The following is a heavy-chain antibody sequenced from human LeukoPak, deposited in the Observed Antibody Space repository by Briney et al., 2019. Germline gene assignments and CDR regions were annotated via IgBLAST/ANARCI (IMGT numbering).Heavy chain of an antibody. J-gene: IGHJ4*02. Sequence: SETLSLTCAVYGGSFSGYYWSWIRQPPGKGLEWIGEINHSGSTNYNPPLKSRVTISVDTSKNQFSLKLSSVTAADTAVYYCARGLIAAAPVDYWGQGTLVTVSS. D-gene: IGHD6-13*01. CDR1: GGSFSGYY. V-gene: IGHV4-34*01. CDR2: INHSGST. CDR3: ARGLIAAAPVDY.